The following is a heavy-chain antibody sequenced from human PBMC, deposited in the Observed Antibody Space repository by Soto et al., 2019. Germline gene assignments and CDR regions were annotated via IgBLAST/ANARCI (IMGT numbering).Heavy chain of an antibody. CDR3: AKENPQYYDSSGDLDD. CDR2: ISGSGGST. Sequence: GWYLRLSCAASGFTFSSYAMSWVRQAPGKGLEWVSAISGSGGSTYYADSVKGRFTISRDNSKNTLYLQMNSLRAEDTAVYYYAKENPQYYDSSGDLDDLGQGIVVTSPQ. D-gene: IGHD3-22*01. J-gene: IGHJ4*02. V-gene: IGHV3-23*01. CDR1: GFTFSSYA.